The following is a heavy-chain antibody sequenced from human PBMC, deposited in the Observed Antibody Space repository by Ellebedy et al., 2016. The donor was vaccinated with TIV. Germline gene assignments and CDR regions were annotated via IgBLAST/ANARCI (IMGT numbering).Heavy chain of an antibody. CDR3: ARELATTGKIDY. CDR1: GGSISSYY. J-gene: IGHJ4*02. V-gene: IGHV4-4*07. D-gene: IGHD5-12*01. Sequence: GSLRLXCTVSGGSISSYYWSWIRQPAGKGLEWIGRIYTSGSTNYNPSLKSRVTMSVDTSKNQFSLKLSSVTAADTAVYYCARELATTGKIDYWGQGTLVTVSS. CDR2: IYTSGST.